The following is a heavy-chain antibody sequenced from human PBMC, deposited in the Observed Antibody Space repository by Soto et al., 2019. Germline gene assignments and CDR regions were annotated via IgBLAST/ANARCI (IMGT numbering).Heavy chain of an antibody. D-gene: IGHD6-6*01. J-gene: IGHJ6*02. Sequence: ASVKVSCKASGYTFTSYAMHWVRQAPGQRLEWMGWINAGNGNTKYSQKFQGRVTITRDTSASTAYMELSSLRSEDTAVYYCARDSTPSSSDYYYGMDVRGQGTTVTVSS. CDR3: ARDSTPSSSDYYYGMDV. CDR1: GYTFTSYA. CDR2: INAGNGNT. V-gene: IGHV1-3*01.